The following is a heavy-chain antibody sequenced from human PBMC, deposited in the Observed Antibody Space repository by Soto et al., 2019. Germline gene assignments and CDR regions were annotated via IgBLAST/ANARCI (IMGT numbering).Heavy chain of an antibody. CDR3: ARGLTSGDY. J-gene: IGHJ4*02. Sequence: QVQLVQSGAEVKNPGASVKLSCKASGYTFTSFYIHWVRQAPGQGLEWMAIINPNGGSTNYEPNLQGRVTLTRDTSKNTVYIELSSLGSEDTAVYYCARGLTSGDYWGQGTLVTVSS. CDR1: GYTFTSFY. V-gene: IGHV1-46*01. CDR2: INPNGGST. D-gene: IGHD7-27*01.